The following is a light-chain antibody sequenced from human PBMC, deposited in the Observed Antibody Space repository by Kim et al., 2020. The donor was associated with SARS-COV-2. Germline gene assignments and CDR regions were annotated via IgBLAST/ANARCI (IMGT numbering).Light chain of an antibody. CDR3: QQYGSSAYT. Sequence: EIVLTQSPGTLSLSPGERATLSCRASQSLSSSYLAWYQQKPGQPPRLLIYGASNRATGIPDRFSGSGSGTDFTLTISRLEPEDFAVYYCQQYGSSAYTLGQGTEVE. V-gene: IGKV3-20*01. CDR2: GAS. J-gene: IGKJ2*01. CDR1: QSLSSSY.